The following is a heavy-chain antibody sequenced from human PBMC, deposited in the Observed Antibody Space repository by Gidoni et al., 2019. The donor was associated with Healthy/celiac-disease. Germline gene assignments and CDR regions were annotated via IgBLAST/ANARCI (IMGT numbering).Heavy chain of an antibody. Sequence: QLQLQESGPGLVKPSETLSLTCTVSGGSISSSSYYWGWIRQPPGKGLEWIGSIYYSGSTYYNPSLKSRVTISVDTSKNQFSLKLSSVTAADTAVYYCARHTITVAGLGGLDYWGQGTLVTVSS. CDR3: ARHTITVAGLGGLDY. J-gene: IGHJ4*02. V-gene: IGHV4-39*01. CDR2: IYYSGST. CDR1: GGSISSSSYY. D-gene: IGHD6-19*01.